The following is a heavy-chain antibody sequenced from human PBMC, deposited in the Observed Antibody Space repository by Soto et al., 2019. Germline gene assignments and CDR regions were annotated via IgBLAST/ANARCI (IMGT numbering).Heavy chain of an antibody. V-gene: IGHV3-66*01. CDR2: IYSGGST. CDR1: GFTVSSNY. CDR3: ARDQQWLALPTI. Sequence: GGSLRLSCAASGFTVSSNYMSWVRQAPGKGLEWVSVIYSGGSTYYADSVKGRFTISRDNSKNTLYLQMNSLRAEDTAVYYCARDQQWLALPTIWGQGTMVTVSS. D-gene: IGHD6-19*01. J-gene: IGHJ3*02.